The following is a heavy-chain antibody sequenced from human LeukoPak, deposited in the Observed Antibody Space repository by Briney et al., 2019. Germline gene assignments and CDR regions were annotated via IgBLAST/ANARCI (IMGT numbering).Heavy chain of an antibody. Sequence: GASVTVSCKASEYTFTSYDINWVRQATGQGLEWVGWMNPNSGNTGYAQKFQGRVTMTRVTSISTAYMELNNLTSEDTAVYYCARGSWGEIAGRKPFEFWGQGSLVTVSS. CDR3: ARGSWGEIAGRKPFEF. J-gene: IGHJ4*02. CDR1: EYTFTSYD. CDR2: MNPNSGNT. V-gene: IGHV1-8*01. D-gene: IGHD6-6*01.